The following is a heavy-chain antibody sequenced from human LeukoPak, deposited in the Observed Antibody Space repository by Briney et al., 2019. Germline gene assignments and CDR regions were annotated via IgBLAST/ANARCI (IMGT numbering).Heavy chain of an antibody. D-gene: IGHD3-3*02. CDR3: ARECPDLAHLLTVDS. Sequence: PGGSLRLSCAASGFTFSNYAMSWVRQAPGKGLEWVSAISGSGGNTYYADSVKGRFTISRDNSKNTLYLQMNSLRAEDTAVYYCARECPDLAHLLTVDSWGQGTLVTVSS. V-gene: IGHV3-23*01. CDR2: ISGSGGNT. J-gene: IGHJ4*02. CDR1: GFTFSNYA.